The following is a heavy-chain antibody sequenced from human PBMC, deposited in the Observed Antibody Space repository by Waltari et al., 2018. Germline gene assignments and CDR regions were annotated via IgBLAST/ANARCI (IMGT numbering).Heavy chain of an antibody. CDR2: SIPILGIA. J-gene: IGHJ4*02. V-gene: IGHV1-69*08. CDR3: ARDINYDDSSGPSG. Sequence: QVHLVQSGAVVTKPGSSVKVSCTASGGTFSSYTISWVRRAPGQGLEWMGRSIPILGIANDAQKCQVIVTINADKTTRTAYMELSSLRADDRDVYYCARDINYDDSSGPSGWGQGNLGTVSS. D-gene: IGHD3-22*01. CDR1: GGTFSSYT.